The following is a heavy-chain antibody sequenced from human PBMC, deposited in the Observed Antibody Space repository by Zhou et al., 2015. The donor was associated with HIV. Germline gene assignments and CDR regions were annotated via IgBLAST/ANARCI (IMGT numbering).Heavy chain of an antibody. V-gene: IGHV1-69*06. CDR3: TRGRWEVPDAY. D-gene: IGHD1-26*01. J-gene: IGHJ4*02. Sequence: QVQLVQSGAEVKKPGSSVKVSCRASGGTFSTYGISWVRQAPGQGLEWMGGIIPILGTTKYAQKFQGTVTITADRSTSTAYMDLRSLRLEDTAVYYCTRGRWEVPDAYWGQGTLVTVSP. CDR2: IIPILGTT. CDR1: GGTFSTYG.